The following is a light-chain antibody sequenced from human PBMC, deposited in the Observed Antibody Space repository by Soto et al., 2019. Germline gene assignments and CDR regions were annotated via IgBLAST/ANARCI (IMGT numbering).Light chain of an antibody. CDR3: HQRSNWLLT. Sequence: EIVLTQSPATLSLSPGERATLSCRASQRVSSYLAWYQQKPGQAPRLLIYDASNRATGIPARFSGSGSGTDFTLTISSLEPEDFAVYYCHQRSNWLLTFGQGTRLEI. V-gene: IGKV3-11*01. CDR2: DAS. J-gene: IGKJ5*01. CDR1: QRVSSY.